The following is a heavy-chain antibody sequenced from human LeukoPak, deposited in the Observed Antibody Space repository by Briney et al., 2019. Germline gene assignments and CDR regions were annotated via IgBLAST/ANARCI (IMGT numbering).Heavy chain of an antibody. J-gene: IGHJ6*03. CDR3: ARAPIVVVPSALFHYYYMDV. CDR1: GGTFSSYA. Sequence: SVKVSCKASGGTFSSYAITWVRQAPGQGLEWMGGIIPTFATSNYAQKFQGRVTITADKSTSTAYMELSSLRSEDTAVYYCARAPIVVVPSALFHYYYMDVWGKGTTVTISS. D-gene: IGHD2-2*01. V-gene: IGHV1-69*06. CDR2: IIPTFATS.